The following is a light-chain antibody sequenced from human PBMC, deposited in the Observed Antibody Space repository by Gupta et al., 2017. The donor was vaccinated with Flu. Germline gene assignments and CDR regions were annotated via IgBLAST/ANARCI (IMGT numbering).Light chain of an antibody. CDR2: EVS. Sequence: QSALTQPASVSGSPGQSITISCTGTSSDVGGYNYVSWYHQHPGKAPNLMIYEVSNRPSGVSPRCSGSKSGNTASLTISGLQAEDEADYYCSSYTSSSTIYVVFGGGTKLTVL. J-gene: IGLJ2*01. CDR3: SSYTSSSTIYVV. V-gene: IGLV2-14*01. CDR1: SSDVGGYNY.